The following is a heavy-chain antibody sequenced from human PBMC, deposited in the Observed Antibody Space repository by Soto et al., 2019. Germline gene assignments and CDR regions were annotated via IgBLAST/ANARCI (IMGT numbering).Heavy chain of an antibody. CDR1: GDSVSSNSAG. D-gene: IGHD1-26*01. J-gene: IGHJ4*01. Sequence: SQTLSLTCAITGDSVSSNSAGWSWVRQSPSRGLEWLGRTYYRSKWYYEYAVSVRGRITINPDTSKDQYSLQLNSVTPEDTAVYFCARGEQYSGRIFDYWGQGTLVTVSS. V-gene: IGHV6-1*01. CDR2: TYYRSKWYY. CDR3: ARGEQYSGRIFDY.